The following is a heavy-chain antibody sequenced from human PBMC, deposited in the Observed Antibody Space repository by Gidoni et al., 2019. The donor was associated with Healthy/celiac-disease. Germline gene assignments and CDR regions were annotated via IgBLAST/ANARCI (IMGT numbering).Heavy chain of an antibody. Sequence: EVQLVESGGGLVQPGGSVRLSCAASGFTFRSYWMHWVRQAPGTGLVWVSRINSDGSSTSYADSVKGRFTISRDNAKNTLYLQMNSLRAEDTAVYYCASLHGMDVWGQGTTVTVSS. J-gene: IGHJ6*02. CDR2: INSDGSST. CDR3: ASLHGMDV. CDR1: GFTFRSYW. V-gene: IGHV3-74*01.